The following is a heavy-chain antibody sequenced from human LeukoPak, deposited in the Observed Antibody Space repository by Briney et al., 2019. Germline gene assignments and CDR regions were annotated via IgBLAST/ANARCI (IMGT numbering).Heavy chain of an antibody. CDR3: ARGSSAAFDI. V-gene: IGHV3-30*03. Sequence: QPGGSLRLSCAASGFTFSNAWMSWVRQAPGKGLEWMAVISYDGGNKYYADSVKGRFTISRDNSKNTLYLQMNSLRAEDTAVYYCARGSSAAFDIWGRGTMVTVSS. CDR1: GFTFSNAW. J-gene: IGHJ3*02. CDR2: ISYDGGNK. D-gene: IGHD6-6*01.